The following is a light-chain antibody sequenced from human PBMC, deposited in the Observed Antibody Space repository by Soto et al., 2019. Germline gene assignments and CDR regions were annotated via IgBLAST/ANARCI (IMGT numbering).Light chain of an antibody. J-gene: IGKJ1*01. V-gene: IGKV3-15*01. Sequence: DILMTQSPATLSESTGRRASMSCGASQSVSSYLAWYQQKPGQPPRLLIYGASTRATGIPARFSSSGSGAVSALTISSLQAEAFAVYNCQEYNNWPRTFGQGTKVDIK. CDR2: GAS. CDR3: QEYNNWPRT. CDR1: QSVSSY.